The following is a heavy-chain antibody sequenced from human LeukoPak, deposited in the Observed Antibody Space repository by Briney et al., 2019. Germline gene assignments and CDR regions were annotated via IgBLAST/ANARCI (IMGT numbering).Heavy chain of an antibody. CDR3: ARYSSSWYKAAFDI. D-gene: IGHD6-13*01. Sequence: SETLSLTCAVYGGSFSGYYWSWIRQPPGKGLEWIGEINHSGSTNYNPSLKSRVTISVDTSKNQFSLKLSSVTAADTAVYYCARYSSSWYKAAFDIWGQGTMVTVSS. J-gene: IGHJ3*02. CDR1: GGSFSGYY. CDR2: INHSGST. V-gene: IGHV4-34*01.